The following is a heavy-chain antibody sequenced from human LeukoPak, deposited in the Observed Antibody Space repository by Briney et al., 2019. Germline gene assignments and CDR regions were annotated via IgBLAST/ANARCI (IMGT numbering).Heavy chain of an antibody. CDR2: INPSGGRT. CDR3: ARGYFDGSAYYYVGYYFDY. D-gene: IGHD3-22*01. J-gene: IGHJ4*02. Sequence: ASVKVSCKASGYTFTNYYMHWVRQAPGQGLEWMGIINPSGGRTSYAQKFQGRVTMTRDMSTSTVYMELSSLRSEDTAVYYCARGYFDGSAYYYVGYYFDYWGQGTLVTVSS. V-gene: IGHV1-46*01. CDR1: GYTFTNYY.